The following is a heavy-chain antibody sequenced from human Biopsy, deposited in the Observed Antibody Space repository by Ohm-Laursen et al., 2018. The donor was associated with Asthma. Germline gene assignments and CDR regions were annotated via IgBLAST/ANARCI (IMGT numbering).Heavy chain of an antibody. CDR1: GFMFRSFG. Sequence: SLRLSCAASGFMFRSFGMHWVRQAPGKGLEWVAVISYDGNHKFYEDSVKGRFTISRGNSKKTLYLQMNSLRTGDTAVYYCAKRRGYSGHDNDYWGQGTLVIVSS. J-gene: IGHJ4*01. CDR3: AKRRGYSGHDNDY. D-gene: IGHD5-12*01. CDR2: ISYDGNHK. V-gene: IGHV3-30*18.